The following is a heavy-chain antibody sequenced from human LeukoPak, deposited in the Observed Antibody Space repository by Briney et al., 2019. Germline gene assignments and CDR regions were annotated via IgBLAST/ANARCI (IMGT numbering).Heavy chain of an antibody. J-gene: IGHJ3*02. V-gene: IGHV3-66*01. CDR2: IYSGGST. D-gene: IGHD2-2*01. CDR1: EFSVGSNY. Sequence: GGSLRLSCAASEFSVGSNYMTWVRQAPGKGLEWVSLIYSGGSTYYADSVKGRFTISRDNSKNTLYLQMNSLRAEDTAVYYCAKLVVPAAIRGGAFDIWGQGTMVTVSS. CDR3: AKLVVPAAIRGGAFDI.